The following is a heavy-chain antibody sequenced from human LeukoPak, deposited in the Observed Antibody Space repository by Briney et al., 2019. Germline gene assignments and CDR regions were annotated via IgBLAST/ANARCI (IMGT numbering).Heavy chain of an antibody. J-gene: IGHJ5*02. V-gene: IGHV3-15*01. CDR2: IKSKTDGGTS. CDR3: STLWYGA. D-gene: IGHD3-10*01. Sequence: PGGSLRLSCAASGFTFTNAWMYWVRQAPGKGLEWVGRIKSKTDGGTSDYAAPVTGRFTTSRDDSKSTLYLEMNSLKTEDTGVYYCSTLWYGAWGQGTLVTVSS. CDR1: GFTFTNAW.